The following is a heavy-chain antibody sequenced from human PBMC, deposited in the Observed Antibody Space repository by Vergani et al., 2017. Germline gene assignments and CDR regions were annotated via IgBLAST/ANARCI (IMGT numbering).Heavy chain of an antibody. CDR1: GLNWHNYD. CDR2: IQFDGSNQ. J-gene: IGHJ4*02. CDR3: AKHFRGWGIDY. D-gene: IGHD3-16*01. V-gene: IGHV3-30*02. Sequence: QVQLVESGGGGVQRGGSRRFPFEPSGLNWHNYDMQWIRRGPVKGRELVAFIQFDGSNQYYADAVKGRFTLSRDLSKNTLYLQINSLRTDDTATYYCAKHFRGWGIDYWGQGTQVIVSS.